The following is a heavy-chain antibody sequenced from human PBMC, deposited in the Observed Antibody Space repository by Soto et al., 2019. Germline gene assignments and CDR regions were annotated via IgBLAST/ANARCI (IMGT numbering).Heavy chain of an antibody. V-gene: IGHV3-30-3*01. Sequence: QVQLVESGGGVVQPGRSLRLSCAASGFTFSSYAMHWLRQAPGKGLEWVAVISYDGSNKYYADSVKGRFTISRDNSKNTRDLQMNSLRAVDTAGYYCERDGNKWEYGPNAFHIWCQGTMVPVSS. J-gene: IGHJ3*02. CDR3: ERDGNKWEYGPNAFHI. D-gene: IGHD1-26*01. CDR1: GFTFSSYA. CDR2: ISYDGSNK.